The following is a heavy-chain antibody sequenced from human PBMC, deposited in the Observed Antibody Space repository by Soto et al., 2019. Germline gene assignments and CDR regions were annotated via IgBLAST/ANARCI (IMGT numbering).Heavy chain of an antibody. Sequence: VQLVESGGALVQPGGALRLSCSASCCSVNSKYMSWGLQAPGEGLEWVSLIQSGGSTYDAGSMKVRFTISRDFSENTRLVQMDSLIVEGTGVEYCTGDEVHCNGVRCVGGPMDVWGKGSTVPV. J-gene: IGHJ6*03. CDR2: IQSGGST. V-gene: IGHV3-66*01. D-gene: IGHD2-15*01. CDR3: TGDEVHCNGVRCVGGPMDV. CDR1: CCSVNSKY.